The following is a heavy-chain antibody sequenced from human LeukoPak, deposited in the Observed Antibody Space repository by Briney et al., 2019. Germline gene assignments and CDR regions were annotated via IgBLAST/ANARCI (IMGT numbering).Heavy chain of an antibody. CDR2: ISASGGST. D-gene: IGHD2-21*02. Sequence: GGSLRLSCAASGFTFSNYAMTWVRQAPGKGLEWVSVISASGGSTYYADSVKGRFTIPRDNSKNTLFLQMNSLRAEDTAVYYCAKDTAYWGQGTLVTVSS. CDR1: GFTFSNYA. CDR3: AKDTAY. V-gene: IGHV3-23*01. J-gene: IGHJ4*02.